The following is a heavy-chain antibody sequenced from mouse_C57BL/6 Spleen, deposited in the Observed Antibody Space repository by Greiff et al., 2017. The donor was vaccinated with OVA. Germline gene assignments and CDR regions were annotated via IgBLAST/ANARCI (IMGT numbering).Heavy chain of an antibody. CDR2: IDPETGGT. V-gene: IGHV1-15*01. D-gene: IGHD3-2*02. J-gene: IGHJ4*01. Sequence: VQLQQSGAELVRPGASVTLSCKASGYTFTDYEMHWVKQTPVHGLEWIGAIDPETGGTAYNQKFKGKAILTADKSSSTAYMELRSLTSEDSAVYYCTRRLSRYYAMDYWGQGTSVTVSS. CDR1: GYTFTDYE. CDR3: TRRLSRYYAMDY.